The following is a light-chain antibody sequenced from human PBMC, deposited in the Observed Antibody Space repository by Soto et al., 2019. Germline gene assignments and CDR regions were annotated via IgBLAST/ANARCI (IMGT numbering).Light chain of an antibody. V-gene: IGLV1-47*01. CDR3: AAWDDSLSGLPYV. CDR2: RNN. J-gene: IGLJ1*01. Sequence: QSVLTQSPSASGTPGQRVTISCSGSSSNIGSKFVYWYQQLPGTAPKLLIYRNNQRPSGVPDRFSGSKSGTSASLAISGLRSEDEADHYCAAWDDSLSGLPYVFGTGTKLTVL. CDR1: SSNIGSKF.